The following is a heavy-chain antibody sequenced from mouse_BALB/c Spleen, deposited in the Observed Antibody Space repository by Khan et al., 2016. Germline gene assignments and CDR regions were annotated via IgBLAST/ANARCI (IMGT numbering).Heavy chain of an antibody. CDR1: GYTFTTYW. Sequence: QVQLQQSGPELSKPEASVRMSCRASGYTFTTYWMHWVKQRPGQGLEWIGYINPTTYYTEYNQKFKDKASLTADKSSSTAYMQLRSLTSEDSAIYYCARDLDYWGPGTTVTVSS. CDR3: ARDLDY. CDR2: INPTTYYT. V-gene: IGHV1-7*01. J-gene: IGHJ2*01.